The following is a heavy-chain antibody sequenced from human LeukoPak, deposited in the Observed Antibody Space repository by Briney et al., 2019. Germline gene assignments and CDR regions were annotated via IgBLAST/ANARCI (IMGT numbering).Heavy chain of an antibody. J-gene: IGHJ4*01. Sequence: GGSLRLSCTTSGFTFSNYAMSWVRQAPGRGLEWVSGINGRGDSTVYADAVKGRFTISRDNFKSTLYLQMNSLRVEDTAGYYCAKDQGSGHGAYTWGTFDFWGLETLVTVSS. CDR2: INGRGDST. CDR3: AKDQGSGHGAYTWGTFDF. CDR1: GFTFSNYA. V-gene: IGHV3-23*01. D-gene: IGHD4/OR15-4a*01.